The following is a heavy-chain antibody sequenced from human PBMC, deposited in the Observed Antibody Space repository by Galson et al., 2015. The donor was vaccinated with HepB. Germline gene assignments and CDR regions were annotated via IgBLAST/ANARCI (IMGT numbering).Heavy chain of an antibody. CDR2: IYGGRK. D-gene: IGHD7-27*01. J-gene: IGHJ4*02. V-gene: IGHV3-53*01. Sequence: SLRLSCAASGFSFSSNYMNWVRQAPGKGLEWVPVIYGGRKFYADSVKGRFTISRDDSKDTLYLQMSSLRAEDTAIYYCAQLGTGYWGQGTLVTVSS. CDR1: GFSFSSNY. CDR3: AQLGTGY.